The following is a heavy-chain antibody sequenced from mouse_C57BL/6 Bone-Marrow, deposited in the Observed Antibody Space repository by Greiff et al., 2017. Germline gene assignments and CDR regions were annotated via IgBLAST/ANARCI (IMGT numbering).Heavy chain of an antibody. CDR2: ISSGGSYT. V-gene: IGHV5-6*01. CDR3: ASPPYGNVYYAMDY. CDR1: GFTFSSSG. D-gene: IGHD2-1*01. J-gene: IGHJ4*01. Sequence: EVQLQESGGDLVKPGGSLKLSCAASGFTFSSSGMSWVRQTPDKRLAWVATISSGGSYTYYPDSVKGRFTISRDNAKNTLYLQMSSLKSEDTAMNYCASPPYGNVYYAMDYGGQGTSVTVSS.